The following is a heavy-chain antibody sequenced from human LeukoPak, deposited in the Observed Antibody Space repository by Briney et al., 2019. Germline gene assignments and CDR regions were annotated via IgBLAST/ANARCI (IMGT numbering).Heavy chain of an antibody. J-gene: IGHJ3*02. CDR1: GFTFSSYG. V-gene: IGHV3-30*18. CDR3: AKEMRYYDSSGYPPDAFDI. CDR2: ISYDGSNK. D-gene: IGHD3-22*01. Sequence: PGGSLRLSCAASGFTFSSYGMHWVRQAPGKGLEWVAVISYDGSNKYYADSVKGRFTISRDNSKNTLYLQMNSLRAEDTAVYYCAKEMRYYDSSGYPPDAFDIWGQGTMVTVSS.